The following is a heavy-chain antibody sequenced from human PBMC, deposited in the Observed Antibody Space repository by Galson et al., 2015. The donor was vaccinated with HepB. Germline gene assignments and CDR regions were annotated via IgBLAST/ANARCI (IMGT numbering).Heavy chain of an antibody. CDR3: AKARGMILESWFFDY. CDR2: IDNDVVTA. V-gene: IGHV3-23*01. Sequence: SLRLSCAASGFSFSIYAMNWVRQAPGKGLEWVSTIDNDVVTAFYADSVKGRFTISRDNSKNTVYLQMNNLRGGDTAVYYCAKARGMILESWFFDYWGQGAPVTVSS. CDR1: GFSFSIYA. D-gene: IGHD3-16*01. J-gene: IGHJ4*02.